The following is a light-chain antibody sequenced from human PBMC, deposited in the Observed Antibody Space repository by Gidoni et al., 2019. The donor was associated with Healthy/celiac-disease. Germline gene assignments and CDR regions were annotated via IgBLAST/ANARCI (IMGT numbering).Light chain of an antibody. CDR3: QQRSNWHPLT. CDR2: DAS. Sequence: ELVLTQSPATLSLSPGERATLSCRASQSVSSYLDWYQQKPGQAPRLLIYDASNRATGIPARFSGSGSGTDFTLTISSLETEDFAVYYCQQRSNWHPLTFGGGTKVEIK. J-gene: IGKJ4*01. V-gene: IGKV3-11*01. CDR1: QSVSSY.